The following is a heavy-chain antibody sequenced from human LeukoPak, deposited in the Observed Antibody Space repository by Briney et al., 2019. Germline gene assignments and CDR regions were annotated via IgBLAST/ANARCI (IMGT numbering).Heavy chain of an antibody. Sequence: PGGSLRLSCAASGFTFDDYAMHWVRQAPGKGLEWVSLISGDGGSTYYADSVKGRFTISRDNSKNSLYLQMNSLRTEDTALYYCAKDTSLGYGSSWYGYWGQGTLVTVSS. D-gene: IGHD6-13*01. CDR2: ISGDGGST. V-gene: IGHV3-43*02. CDR1: GFTFDDYA. J-gene: IGHJ4*02. CDR3: AKDTSLGYGSSWYGY.